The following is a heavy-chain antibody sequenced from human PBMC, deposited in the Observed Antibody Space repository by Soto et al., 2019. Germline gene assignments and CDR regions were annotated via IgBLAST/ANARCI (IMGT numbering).Heavy chain of an antibody. J-gene: IGHJ4*02. CDR3: AKQQMGVIRALDY. Sequence: EVHILQSGGGLEQPGGSLRLSCAASGFTFSNYAMSWIRQAPGKGLEWVSTIRETGNTYYADSVRGRFATSRDNSENTLYLQMSSPRAEDTAVYYCAKQQMGVIRALDYWGQGTLVTVSS. CDR2: IRETGNT. D-gene: IGHD1-26*01. V-gene: IGHV3-23*01. CDR1: GFTFSNYA.